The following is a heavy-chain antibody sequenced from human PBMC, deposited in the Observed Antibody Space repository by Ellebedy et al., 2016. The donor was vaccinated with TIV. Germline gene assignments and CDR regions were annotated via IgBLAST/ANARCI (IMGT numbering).Heavy chain of an antibody. CDR1: GGSISSSSHY. Sequence: MPGGSLRLSCTVSGGSISSSSHYWGWIRQPPGKGLEWIGQISHSGATDYNPSLKSRVTISVDTSKNQFSLNLSSVTAADTAVYYCARGTRIVGTTTGFPFWGQGTLVTVSS. CDR2: ISHSGAT. D-gene: IGHD1-26*01. J-gene: IGHJ4*02. V-gene: IGHV4-39*07. CDR3: ARGTRIVGTTTGFPF.